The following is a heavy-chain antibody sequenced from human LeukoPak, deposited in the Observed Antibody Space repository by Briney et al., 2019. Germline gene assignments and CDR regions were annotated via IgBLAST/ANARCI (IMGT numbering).Heavy chain of an antibody. Sequence: PGGSLRLSCAASGFTFSSYEMNWVRQAPGKGLEWVSYISSSGSTIYYADSVKGRFTISRDNAKNTLYLQMNSLRPEDTAVYFCARNYYGSGSYYLKDYYYYMDVWGKGTTVTISS. V-gene: IGHV3-48*03. CDR1: GFTFSSYE. CDR2: ISSSGSTI. CDR3: ARNYYGSGSYYLKDYYYYMDV. D-gene: IGHD3-10*01. J-gene: IGHJ6*03.